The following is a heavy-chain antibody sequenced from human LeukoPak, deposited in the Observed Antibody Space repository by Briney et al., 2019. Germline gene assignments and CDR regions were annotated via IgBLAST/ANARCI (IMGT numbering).Heavy chain of an antibody. Sequence: GGSLRLSCAASGFTFRSYAMSWVRQAPGKGLEWVSAVSGSGGSTYYADSVKGRFTIYRDNSKNTLDLQMNSLRAEDTAIYYCVRDSRGYAEFDYWGQGTLVTVSS. D-gene: IGHD3-22*01. CDR1: GFTFRSYA. CDR2: VSGSGGST. V-gene: IGHV3-23*01. CDR3: VRDSRGYAEFDY. J-gene: IGHJ4*02.